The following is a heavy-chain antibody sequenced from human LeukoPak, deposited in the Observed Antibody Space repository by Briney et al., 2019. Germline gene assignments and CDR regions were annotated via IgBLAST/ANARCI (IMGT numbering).Heavy chain of an antibody. CDR1: GFTFSSYA. Sequence: GGSLRLSCAASGFTFSSYAMSWVRQAPGKGLEWVSAISGSGGSTYYADSVKGRFTISRDNSKNTLYLQLNSPRAEDTAVYYCAKKNGDSSGYYLYYFDYWGQGTLVTVSS. CDR3: AKKNGDSSGYYLYYFDY. D-gene: IGHD3-22*01. CDR2: ISGSGGST. J-gene: IGHJ4*02. V-gene: IGHV3-23*01.